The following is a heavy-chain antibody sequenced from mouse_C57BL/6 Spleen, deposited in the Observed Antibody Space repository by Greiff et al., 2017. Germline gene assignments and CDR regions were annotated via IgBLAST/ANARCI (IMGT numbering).Heavy chain of an antibody. Sequence: EVQLQQSGPELVKPGASVKIPCKASGYTFTDYNMDWVKQSHGKSLEWLGDINPNNGGTNYNQKFKGKATLTVDTSSSTAYMELHSLTSGDTAVYYCASRTDPRAMGYWGQGTSVTVAS. V-gene: IGHV1-18*01. CDR3: ASRTDPRAMGY. D-gene: IGHD1-1*01. J-gene: IGHJ4*01. CDR2: INPNNGGT. CDR1: GYTFTDYN.